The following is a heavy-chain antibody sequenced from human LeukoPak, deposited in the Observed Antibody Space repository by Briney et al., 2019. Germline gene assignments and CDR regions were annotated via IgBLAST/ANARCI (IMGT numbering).Heavy chain of an antibody. CDR1: GGSISSYY. CDR3: AGGSYSGWFDP. J-gene: IGHJ5*02. V-gene: IGHV4-59*08. CDR2: IYYSGST. Sequence: SETLSLACTVSGGSISSYYWSWIRQPPGKGLEWIGYIYYSGSTNYKPSLKSRVTISVDTSKNQFSLKLSSVTAADTAVYYCAGGSYSGWFDPWGQGTLVTVSS. D-gene: IGHD1-26*01.